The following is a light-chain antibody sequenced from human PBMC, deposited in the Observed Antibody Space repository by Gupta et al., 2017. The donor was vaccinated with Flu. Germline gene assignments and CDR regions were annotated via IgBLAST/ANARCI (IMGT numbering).Light chain of an antibody. CDR1: QSIGSW. J-gene: IGKJ1*01. CDR2: KAS. V-gene: IGKV1-5*03. Sequence: PSTLSASVGDTVTITCRASQSIGSWLAWYQQKPGQAPKVLIYKASNLQSGVPSRFSASGSGTEFTLTISSLQPGDFASYYCQQYNSYSWTFGQGTKVEVK. CDR3: QQYNSYSWT.